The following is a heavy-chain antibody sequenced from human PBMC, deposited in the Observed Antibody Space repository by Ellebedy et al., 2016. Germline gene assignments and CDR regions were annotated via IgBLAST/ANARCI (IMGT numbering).Heavy chain of an antibody. Sequence: ALVKVSCXASGYTFKTFSIGWVRQAPGQGFEWMGWINPYNGNTHYRQKFQDRITMTTDTSTNTAYMELRNLKSDDTAVYYCARGGDHELELRSYFMDVWGKGTTVTVSS. J-gene: IGHJ6*03. CDR3: ARGGDHELELRSYFMDV. D-gene: IGHD1-7*01. CDR1: GYTFKTFS. V-gene: IGHV1-18*01. CDR2: INPYNGNT.